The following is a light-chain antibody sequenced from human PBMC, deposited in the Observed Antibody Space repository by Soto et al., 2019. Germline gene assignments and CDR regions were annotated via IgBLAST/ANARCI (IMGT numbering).Light chain of an antibody. V-gene: IGLV3-9*01. CDR1: NIGSKN. Sequence: SYELTQPLSVSVALGQTARITCGGNNIGSKNVHWYQQKPGQAPVLVTYRDSNRPSGIPERFSGSNSGNTATLTISRAQAGDEADYYCQVWDSSTAYVVFGGGTKLTVL. J-gene: IGLJ2*01. CDR3: QVWDSSTAYVV. CDR2: RDS.